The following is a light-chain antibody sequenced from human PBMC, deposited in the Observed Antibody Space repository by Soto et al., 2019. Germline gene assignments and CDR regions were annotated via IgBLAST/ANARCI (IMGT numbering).Light chain of an antibody. CDR1: QSVSSNY. CDR2: GAS. CDR3: QQYGNSPWT. Sequence: EIVLTQSPGTLSLSPGERATLSCRASQSVSSNYLAWYQQKPGQAPRLLIYGASSRATGIPDRFSGSGSGTDSTLTVSRLEPEDLAVYYCQQYGNSPWTFGQGTKVEIK. V-gene: IGKV3-20*01. J-gene: IGKJ1*01.